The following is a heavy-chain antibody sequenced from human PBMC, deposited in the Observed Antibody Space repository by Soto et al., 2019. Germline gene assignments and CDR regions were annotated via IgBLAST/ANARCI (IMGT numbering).Heavy chain of an antibody. J-gene: IGHJ5*02. V-gene: IGHV4-38-2*01. Sequence: SETLSLTCVVSGYSISSGYYWGWIQQPPGKGLEWIGSIYHSGTTYYNPSLKSRVTISLDTSRNQFSLKLTSVTAADTAVYYCARSLLTSSWYAGSWGQGTLVTVYS. CDR1: GYSISSGYY. D-gene: IGHD6-13*01. CDR2: IYHSGTT. CDR3: ARSLLTSSWYAGS.